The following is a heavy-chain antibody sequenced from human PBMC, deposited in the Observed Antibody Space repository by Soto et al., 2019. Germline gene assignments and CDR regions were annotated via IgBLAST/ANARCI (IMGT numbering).Heavy chain of an antibody. Sequence: SETLSLTCAVYGGSFSGYYWSWIRQPPGKGLEWIGEINHSGSTNYNPSLKSRVTISVDTSKNQFSLKLSSVTAADTAVYYCARTPPIGYCSSTSCYAAYYYYYYMDVWGKGTTVTVSS. J-gene: IGHJ6*03. CDR2: INHSGST. V-gene: IGHV4-34*01. CDR3: ARTPPIGYCSSTSCYAAYYYYYYMDV. D-gene: IGHD2-2*01. CDR1: GGSFSGYY.